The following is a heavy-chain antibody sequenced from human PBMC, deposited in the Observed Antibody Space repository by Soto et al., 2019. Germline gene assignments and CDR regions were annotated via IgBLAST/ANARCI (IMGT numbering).Heavy chain of an antibody. Sequence: QVQLVQSGAEVKKPGASVKVSCKASGYTFTSYGISWVRQAPGQGLEWMGWISAYNGNTNYAQKLQGRVTMTTDTSTSTAYMELRSLRSDDTAVYYCARDRIHVRIVGATVVSWFDPWGQGTLVTVSS. CDR3: ARDRIHVRIVGATVVSWFDP. CDR2: ISAYNGNT. J-gene: IGHJ5*02. CDR1: GYTFTSYG. V-gene: IGHV1-18*01. D-gene: IGHD1-26*01.